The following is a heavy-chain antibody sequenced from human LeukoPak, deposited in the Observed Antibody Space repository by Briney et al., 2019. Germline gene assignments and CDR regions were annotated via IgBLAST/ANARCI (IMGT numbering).Heavy chain of an antibody. D-gene: IGHD6-13*01. Sequence: PSETLSLTCTVSGGSISSYYWSWIRQPPGKGLEWIGYICYSGSTNYNPSLKSRVTISVDTSKNQFSLKLSSVTAADTAVYYCARRYSSSWPWFDPWGQGTLVTVSS. CDR3: ARRYSSSWPWFDP. CDR2: ICYSGST. J-gene: IGHJ5*02. V-gene: IGHV4-59*08. CDR1: GGSISSYY.